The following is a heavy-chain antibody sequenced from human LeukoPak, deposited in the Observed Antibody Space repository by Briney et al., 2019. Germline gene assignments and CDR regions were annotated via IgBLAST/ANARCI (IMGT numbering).Heavy chain of an antibody. V-gene: IGHV1-69*13. CDR3: ARGVLFYDCYYMDV. CDR2: IIPIYGTA. J-gene: IGHJ6*03. D-gene: IGHD2-21*01. CDR1: GRTFNIYY. Sequence: GASVKVSCKASGRTFNIYYISWVRQAPGQGLEWMGGIIPIYGTANYAQKFQGRVTITADESTSTAYMELSSLRSEDTAVYYCARGVLFYDCYYMDVWGKGTTVTVS.